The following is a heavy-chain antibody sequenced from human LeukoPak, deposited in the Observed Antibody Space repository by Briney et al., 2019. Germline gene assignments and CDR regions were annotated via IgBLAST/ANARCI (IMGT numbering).Heavy chain of an antibody. CDR3: ARDRYDYVWGSYRRWDY. CDR2: INPSGGST. V-gene: IGHV1-46*01. CDR1: GYTFTSYY. Sequence: GASVKVSYKASGYTFTSYYMHWVRQAPGQGLEWMGIINPSGGSTSYAQKFQGRVTMTRDTSTSTVYMELSSLRSEDTAVYYCARDRYDYVWGSYRRWDYWGQGTLVTVSS. J-gene: IGHJ4*02. D-gene: IGHD3-16*02.